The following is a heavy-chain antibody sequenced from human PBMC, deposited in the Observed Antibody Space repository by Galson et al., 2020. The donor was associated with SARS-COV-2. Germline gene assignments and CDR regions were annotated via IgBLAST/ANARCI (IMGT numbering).Heavy chain of an antibody. D-gene: IGHD3-10*01. J-gene: IGHJ6*03. CDR3: ARVGFFSMDV. Sequence: SETLSLTCTPSGYSITRDNWWTWVRKAPGKGLEWIGEVYRSESTNYNPSFKSRVTITIDKSKNQFYLKLASVTAADTAVYFCARVGFFSMDVWGKGTTVIASS. CDR1: GYSITRDNW. CDR2: VYRSEST. V-gene: IGHV4-4*02.